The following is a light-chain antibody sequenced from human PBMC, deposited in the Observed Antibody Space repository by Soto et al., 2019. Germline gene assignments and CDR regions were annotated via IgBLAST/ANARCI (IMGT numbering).Light chain of an antibody. Sequence: QSALTQPASVSGSPGQSITISCTGTSSDVGSYNVVSWYQQYPGKAPKVVIYEGSKRPSGVSNRFSGSKSGNTASLTISGLQAEDVADYYCCSYTGSGTDVVFGGGTKLTVL. CDR2: EGS. J-gene: IGLJ2*01. V-gene: IGLV2-23*01. CDR1: SSDVGSYNV. CDR3: CSYTGSGTDVV.